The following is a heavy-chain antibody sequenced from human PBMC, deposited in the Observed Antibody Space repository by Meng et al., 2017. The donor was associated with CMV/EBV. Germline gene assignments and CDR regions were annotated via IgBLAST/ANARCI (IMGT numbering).Heavy chain of an antibody. Sequence: GESLKISCAASGFTVSSNYMSWVRQAPGKGLEWVSVIYSGGSTYYADSVKGRFTISRDNSKNTLYLQMNSLRSDDTAVYYCARDRAAAGSYYYYYGMDVWGQGTTVTVSS. CDR3: ARDRAAAGSYYYYYGMDV. CDR1: GFTVSSNY. D-gene: IGHD6-13*01. V-gene: IGHV3-53*05. CDR2: IYSGGST. J-gene: IGHJ6*02.